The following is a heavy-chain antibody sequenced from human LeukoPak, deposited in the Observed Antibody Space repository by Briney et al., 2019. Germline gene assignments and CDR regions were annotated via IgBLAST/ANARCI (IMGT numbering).Heavy chain of an antibody. D-gene: IGHD4-17*01. Sequence: SETLSLTCTVSGGSISSYYWSWIRQPPGKGLEWIGYIYYSGSTNYNPSLKSRVTISVDTSKNQFSLKLSSVTAADTAVYYCARTTVTTFGYDAFDIWGQGTMVTVSS. J-gene: IGHJ3*02. CDR3: ARTTVTTFGYDAFDI. CDR1: GGSISSYY. V-gene: IGHV4-59*01. CDR2: IYYSGST.